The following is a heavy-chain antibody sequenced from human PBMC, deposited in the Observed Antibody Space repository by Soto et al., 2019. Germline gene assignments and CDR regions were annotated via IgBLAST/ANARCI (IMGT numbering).Heavy chain of an antibody. V-gene: IGHV3-21*01. CDR1: GFTFSSYS. CDR3: AREALNYYGSGSPPGYYYYMDV. D-gene: IGHD3-10*01. CDR2: ISSSSSYI. Sequence: GGSLRLSCAASGFTFSSYSMNWVRQAPGKGLEWVSSISSSSSYIYYADSVKGRFTISRDNAKNSLYLQMNSLRAEDTAVYYCAREALNYYGSGSPPGYYYYMDVWGKGTTVTVSS. J-gene: IGHJ6*03.